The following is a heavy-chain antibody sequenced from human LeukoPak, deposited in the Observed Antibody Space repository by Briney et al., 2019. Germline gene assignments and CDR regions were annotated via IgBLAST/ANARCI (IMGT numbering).Heavy chain of an antibody. CDR2: IYYSGST. CDR1: GGSISSYY. Sequence: SETLSLTCTVSGGSISSYYWSWIRQPPGKGLEWIGYIYYSGSTNYNPSLKSRVTISVDTSKNQFSLKLSPVPAADTAVYYCARVESGYGDYLHTALAEYFQHWGQGTLVTVSS. V-gene: IGHV4-59*01. D-gene: IGHD4-17*01. CDR3: ARVESGYGDYLHTALAEYFQH. J-gene: IGHJ1*01.